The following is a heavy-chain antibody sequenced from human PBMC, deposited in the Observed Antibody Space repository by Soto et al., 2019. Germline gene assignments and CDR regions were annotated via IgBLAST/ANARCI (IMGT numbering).Heavy chain of an antibody. V-gene: IGHV3-23*01. CDR2: ISDTGGDT. Sequence: EAQLLESGGGLVQPGGSLRLSCVASGFTFNYYDVSWVRRPPGKGLEWVSTISDTGGDTYYGDSVKGRFAISRDKSRSTVFLQMHSLRVGDTALYYCASSSERLSMATLGGLIPLGFDYWGQGILVTVSS. J-gene: IGHJ4*02. CDR1: GFTFNYYD. CDR3: ASSSERLSMATLGGLIPLGFDY. D-gene: IGHD3-16*02.